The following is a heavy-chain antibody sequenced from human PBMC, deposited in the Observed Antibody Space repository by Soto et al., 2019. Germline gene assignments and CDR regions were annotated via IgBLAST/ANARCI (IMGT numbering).Heavy chain of an antibody. D-gene: IGHD3-22*01. V-gene: IGHV3-74*01. CDR3: AKGSSGYYYPHLDN. Sequence: GGSLRLSCAASGFTFSSYWMHWVRQAPGKGLVWVSRINSDGSSTSYADSVKGRFTVSRDNSKNTLSLQMNSLRVEDTAIYYCAKGSSGYYYPHLDNWGQGTPVTVSS. CDR2: INSDGSST. CDR1: GFTFSSYW. J-gene: IGHJ4*02.